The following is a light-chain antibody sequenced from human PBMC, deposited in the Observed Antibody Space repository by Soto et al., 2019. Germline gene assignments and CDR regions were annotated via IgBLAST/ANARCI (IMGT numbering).Light chain of an antibody. J-gene: IGKJ5*01. CDR2: LGS. Sequence: DLVMTQSPLSLPVTPGEAASISCRSSQSLLYSNGDNYLDWYLQKPGQSPQLLIYLGSNRASGVPDRFSGSGSGTDFTLKISRVEAEEVGVYYCMQALQTPITFGQGTRLEIK. CDR1: QSLLYSNGDNY. CDR3: MQALQTPIT. V-gene: IGKV2-28*01.